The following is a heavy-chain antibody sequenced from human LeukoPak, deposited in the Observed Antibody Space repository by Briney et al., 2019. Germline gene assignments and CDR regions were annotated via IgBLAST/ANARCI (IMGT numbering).Heavy chain of an antibody. D-gene: IGHD6-13*01. CDR1: GFTFSTYS. Sequence: PGGSLRLSCAASGFTFSTYSMSWVRQAPGKGLEWVSYISSISSIIYYADSVKDRFTISRDNARNSLYLQMNSLRAEDTAVYYCTRSRPGTEAGQPNFDYWGQGTLVTVSS. J-gene: IGHJ4*02. CDR3: TRSRPGTEAGQPNFDY. V-gene: IGHV3-48*01. CDR2: ISSISSII.